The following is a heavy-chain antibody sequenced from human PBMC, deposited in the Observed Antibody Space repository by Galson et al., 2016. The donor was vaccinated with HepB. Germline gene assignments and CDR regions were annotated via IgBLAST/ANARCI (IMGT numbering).Heavy chain of an antibody. Sequence: SLRLSCAASGFTFDDYAMRWVRQAPGKGLEWVSGISWNTGDIRYADGVKGRFTISRDNAKSSIYLQMNSLRIEDTALYYCVKDQGGDVLTGYPFDYWGQGTLVTVSS. CDR3: VKDQGGDVLTGYPFDY. CDR1: GFTFDDYA. CDR2: ISWNTGDI. V-gene: IGHV3-9*01. D-gene: IGHD3-9*01. J-gene: IGHJ4*02.